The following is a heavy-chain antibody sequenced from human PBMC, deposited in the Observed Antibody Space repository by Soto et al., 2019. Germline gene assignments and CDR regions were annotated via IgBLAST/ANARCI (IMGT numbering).Heavy chain of an antibody. CDR3: ARVGEDRLVTGNWYLDV. J-gene: IGHJ2*01. V-gene: IGHV4-59*01. CDR2: VFYSVST. CDR1: GGSISYYY. D-gene: IGHD2-21*02. Sequence: QVQLQESGPGLVKPSETLSLTCTVSGGSISYYYWGWIRQPPGKGLEWIGYVFYSVSTNYTPSLKSRDAISIDTSKNQFALNLIAGTAADTAVYYCARVGEDRLVTGNWYLDVLSRGSLVSVSS.